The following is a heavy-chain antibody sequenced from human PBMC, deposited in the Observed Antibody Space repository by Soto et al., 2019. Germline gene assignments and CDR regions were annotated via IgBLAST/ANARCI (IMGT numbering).Heavy chain of an antibody. CDR1: GFTFSLYS. Sequence: GWLRVAGLASGFTFSLYSMNGVRQAPGKGLEWVSSISSSSSYIYYADSVKVRFTISRDNAKNSLYLQMNSLRAEDTAVYYCARDPSDYTDYYYYGMDVWGQGTTVTV. CDR2: ISSSSSYI. V-gene: IGHV3-21*01. CDR3: ARDPSDYTDYYYYGMDV. D-gene: IGHD4-4*01. J-gene: IGHJ6*02.